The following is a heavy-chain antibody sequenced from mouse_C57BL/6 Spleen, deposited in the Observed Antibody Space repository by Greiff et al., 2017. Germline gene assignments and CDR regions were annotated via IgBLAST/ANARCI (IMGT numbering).Heavy chain of an antibody. V-gene: IGHV1-69*01. CDR2: IDPSDSYT. Sequence: QVQLKQPGAELVMPGASVKLSCKASGYTFTSYWMHWVKQRPGQGLEWIGEIDPSDSYTNYNQKFKGKSTLTVDKSSSTAYMQLSSLTSEDSAVYYCARKGDYYGSYYFDYWGQGTTLTVSS. J-gene: IGHJ2*01. CDR1: GYTFTSYW. CDR3: ARKGDYYGSYYFDY. D-gene: IGHD1-1*01.